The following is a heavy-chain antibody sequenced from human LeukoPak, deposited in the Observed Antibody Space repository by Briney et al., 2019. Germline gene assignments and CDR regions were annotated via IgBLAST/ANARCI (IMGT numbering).Heavy chain of an antibody. D-gene: IGHD3-9*01. CDR2: TYHTGST. CDR1: GGPVTEYY. J-gene: IGHJ5*02. Sequence: PSETLSLTCSVSGGPVTEYYWSWIRQPPGKGLEWIGYTYHTGSTNYSPSPKSRVTMSVDASRNQFSLKLVSVTAADTAVYYCARKLLTGAGFDPWGQGTLVTVSS. V-gene: IGHV4-59*02. CDR3: ARKLLTGAGFDP.